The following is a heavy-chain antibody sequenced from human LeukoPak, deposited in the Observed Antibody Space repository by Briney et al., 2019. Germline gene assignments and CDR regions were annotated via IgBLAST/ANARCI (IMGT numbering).Heavy chain of an antibody. CDR2: INPNSGGT. D-gene: IGHD2-21*01. Sequence: ASVKVSCKASGYTFTGYYMHWVRQAPGQGLEWMGWINPNSGGTNYAQKFQGRVTMTRDTSISTAYMELSRLRSDDTAVYYCARDPGTIPDVINFHFDFWGQGTLVTVSS. V-gene: IGHV1-2*02. J-gene: IGHJ4*02. CDR1: GYTFTGYY. CDR3: ARDPGTIPDVINFHFDF.